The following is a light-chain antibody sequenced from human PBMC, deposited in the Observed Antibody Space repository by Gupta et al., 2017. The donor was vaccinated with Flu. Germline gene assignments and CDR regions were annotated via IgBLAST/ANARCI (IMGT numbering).Light chain of an antibody. CDR2: GNS. CDR3: QFYDSSLSGWV. V-gene: IGLV1-40*01. CDR1: D. Sequence: DVHWYQQLPGTAPNLLIYGNSNRPSGVPDRFSGSKSGTSASLAITGLQAEDEDDDYCQFYDSSLSGWVFGGGTKLTVL. J-gene: IGLJ3*02.